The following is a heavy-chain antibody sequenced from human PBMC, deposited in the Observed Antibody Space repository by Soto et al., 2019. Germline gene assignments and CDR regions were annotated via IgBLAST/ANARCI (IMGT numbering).Heavy chain of an antibody. Sequence: GGSLRLSCAASGFTFSSYAMHWVRQAPGKGLEWVAVISYDGSNKYYADSVKGRFTISRDNSKNTLYLQMNSLRAEDTAVYYCARGPFYDACDIWGQGTMVTVSS. CDR3: ARGPFYDACDI. V-gene: IGHV3-30-3*01. J-gene: IGHJ3*02. CDR1: GFTFSSYA. CDR2: ISYDGSNK.